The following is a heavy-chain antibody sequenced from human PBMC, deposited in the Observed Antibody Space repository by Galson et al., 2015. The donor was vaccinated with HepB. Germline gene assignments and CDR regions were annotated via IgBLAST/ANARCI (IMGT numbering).Heavy chain of an antibody. CDR2: IDPSDSYT. D-gene: IGHD2-15*01. V-gene: IGHV5-10-1*01. CDR1: GYSFTSYW. J-gene: IGHJ2*01. Sequence: QSGAEVKKPGESLRISCKGSGYSFTSYWISWVRQMPGKGLEWMGRIDPSDSYTNYSPSFQGHVTISADKSISTAYLQWSSLKASDTAMYYCARRAVDCSGGSCSPYWYFDLWGRGTLVTVSS. CDR3: ARRAVDCSGGSCSPYWYFDL.